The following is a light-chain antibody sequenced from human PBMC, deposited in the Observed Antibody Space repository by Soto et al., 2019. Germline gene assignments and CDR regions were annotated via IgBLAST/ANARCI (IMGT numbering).Light chain of an antibody. J-gene: IGLJ1*01. V-gene: IGLV3-21*02. CDR2: DDR. CDR1: NIGSKS. Sequence: SYELTQPTSVSVAPGQTARITCGGANIGSKSVHWYQQKPGQAPVLVVYDDRDRPSGIPERFSGSNSVNTATLTISRVEAGDEAVYFCQLWVSSSHHFYAFGTGTKLTVL. CDR3: QLWVSSSHHFYA.